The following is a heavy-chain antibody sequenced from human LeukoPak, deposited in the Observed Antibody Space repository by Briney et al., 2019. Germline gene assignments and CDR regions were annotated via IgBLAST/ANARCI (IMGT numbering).Heavy chain of an antibody. CDR1: GGSISGSSYY. V-gene: IGHV3-74*01. CDR2: IASDGSGT. CDR3: ARGRPHGNDY. Sequence: PSETLSLTCTVSGGSISGSSYYWGWVRQAPGKGLVWVSRIASDGSGTTYADSVKGRFSISRDNAKNTLYLQMNSLRVEDTAVYYCARGRPHGNDYWGQGTLVTVSS. J-gene: IGHJ4*02. D-gene: IGHD4-23*01.